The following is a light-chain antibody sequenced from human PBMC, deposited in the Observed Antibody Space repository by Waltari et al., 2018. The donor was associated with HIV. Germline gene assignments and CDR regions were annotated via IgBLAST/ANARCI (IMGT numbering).Light chain of an antibody. CDR1: SSNIGSNY. J-gene: IGLJ3*02. V-gene: IGLV1-47*01. CDR2: RND. Sequence: QSVLTQPPSASGTPGQRASISCSGSSSNIGSNYVYWYQQLPGTAPKLLMYRNDERPSGVPDRFSGSKSGTSASLAISGLRSEDEADYYCAAWDDSLSAWVFGGGTKLTVL. CDR3: AAWDDSLSAWV.